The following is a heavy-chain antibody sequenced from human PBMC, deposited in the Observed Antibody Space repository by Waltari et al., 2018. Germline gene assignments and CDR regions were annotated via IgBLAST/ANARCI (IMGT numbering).Heavy chain of an antibody. CDR2: IYYSGST. CDR3: ARQIVVVAATPGYFDS. D-gene: IGHD2-15*01. CDR1: GASVSRGLYS. J-gene: IGHJ4*02. V-gene: IGHV4-61*01. Sequence: QVQLQESGPGLVKPSETLSLTCTVSGASVSRGLYSGSWIRQPPGKGLEWIGNIYYSGSTNYNPSFNSRVTISVDTSKNQFSLNLTSVTATDTAVYYCARQIVVVAATPGYFDSWGQGTLVAVSS.